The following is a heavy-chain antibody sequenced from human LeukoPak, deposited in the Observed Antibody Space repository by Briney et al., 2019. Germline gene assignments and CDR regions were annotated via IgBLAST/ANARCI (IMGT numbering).Heavy chain of an antibody. V-gene: IGHV3-30-3*01. J-gene: IGHJ3*02. CDR2: ISYDGCNK. CDR1: GFTFSSYA. Sequence: GGSLRLSCAASGFTFSSYAMHWVRQAPGKGLEWVAVISYDGCNKYYADSVKGRFTISRDNSKNTLYLQMNSLRAEDTAVYYCARVRGKGHMVRAHAFDIWGQGTMVTVSS. D-gene: IGHD3-10*01. CDR3: ARVRGKGHMVRAHAFDI.